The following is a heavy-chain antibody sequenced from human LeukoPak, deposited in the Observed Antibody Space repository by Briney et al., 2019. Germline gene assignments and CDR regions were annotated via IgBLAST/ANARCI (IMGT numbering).Heavy chain of an antibody. CDR1: GGSFSGYY. CDR3: ARLSLDHLLLSYFDY. CDR2: INHSGST. V-gene: IGHV4-34*01. D-gene: IGHD2-15*01. J-gene: IGHJ4*02. Sequence: SETLSLTCAVYGGSFSGYYWSWIRQPPGNGLEWIGEINHSGSTNYNPSLKSRVTISVDTSKNQFSLKLSSVTAADTAVYYCARLSLDHLLLSYFDYWGQGTLVTVSS.